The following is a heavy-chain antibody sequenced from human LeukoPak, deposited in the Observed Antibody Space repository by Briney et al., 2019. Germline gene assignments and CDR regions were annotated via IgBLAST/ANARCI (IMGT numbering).Heavy chain of an antibody. Sequence: GGSLRLSCAASGFTFSSYWMSWVRQALGKGLEWVANIKQDGSEKYYVDSVKGRFTISRDNAKNSLYLQMNSLRAEDTAVYYCARDPPYYSYGYHYYMDVWGKGTTVTVSS. D-gene: IGHD5-18*01. CDR1: GFTFSSYW. V-gene: IGHV3-7*01. CDR3: ARDPPYYSYGYHYYMDV. CDR2: IKQDGSEK. J-gene: IGHJ6*03.